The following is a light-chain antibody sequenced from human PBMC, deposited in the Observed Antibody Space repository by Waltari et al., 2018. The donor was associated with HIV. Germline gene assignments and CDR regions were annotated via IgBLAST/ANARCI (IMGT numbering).Light chain of an antibody. Sequence: QSVLTQPPSVSGAPGQRVTISCTGSSSNIGAGYDVHWYQQLPGTAPKLLIYGNSNRPSEIPDRFSASKSATSATLDISGLQTGDEADYYCGTWDDGLTDTWLFGGGTKLTVL. J-gene: IGLJ2*01. CDR1: SSNIGAGYD. V-gene: IGLV1-40*01. CDR2: GNS. CDR3: GTWDDGLTDTWL.